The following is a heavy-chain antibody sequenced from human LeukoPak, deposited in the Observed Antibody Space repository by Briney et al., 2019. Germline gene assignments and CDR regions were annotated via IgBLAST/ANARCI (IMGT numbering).Heavy chain of an antibody. CDR3: ARAPSQPYWFDP. V-gene: IGHV1-46*01. Sequence: ASVKVSCKASGYTFTSYYTHWVRQAPGQGLEWMGIINPSGGSTSYAQKFQGRVTMTRDTSTSTVYMELSSLRSEDTAVYYCARAPSQPYWFDPWGQGTLVTVSS. CDR1: GYTFTSYY. J-gene: IGHJ5*02. CDR2: INPSGGST.